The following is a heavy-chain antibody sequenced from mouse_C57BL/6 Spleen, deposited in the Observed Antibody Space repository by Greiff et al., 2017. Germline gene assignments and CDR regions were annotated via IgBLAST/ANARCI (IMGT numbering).Heavy chain of an antibody. CDR3: AKGTYRGGAMDY. CDR2: IDPEDGET. V-gene: IGHV14-2*01. J-gene: IGHJ4*01. CDR1: GFNIKDYY. Sequence: EVKLMESGAELVKPGASVKLSCTASGFNIKDYYMHWVKQRAEQGLEWIGRIDPEDGETKYAPQFQGKATITADTSSNTAYLQLSSLTSEDTAVYYCAKGTYRGGAMDYWGQGTSVTVSS.